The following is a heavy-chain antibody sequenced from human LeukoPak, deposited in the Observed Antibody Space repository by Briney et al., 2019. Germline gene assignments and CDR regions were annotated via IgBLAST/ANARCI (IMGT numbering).Heavy chain of an antibody. D-gene: IGHD4-23*01. J-gene: IGHJ5*02. V-gene: IGHV4-39*07. Sequence: SETLSLTCTVSGGSINSGSYYWGWIRQPPGKGLEWIGSIYHSGSTYYNPSLKSRVTISVDTSKNQFSLKLSSVTAADTAVYYCARDYGGNWFDPWGQGTLVTVSS. CDR1: GGSINSGSYY. CDR3: ARDYGGNWFDP. CDR2: IYHSGST.